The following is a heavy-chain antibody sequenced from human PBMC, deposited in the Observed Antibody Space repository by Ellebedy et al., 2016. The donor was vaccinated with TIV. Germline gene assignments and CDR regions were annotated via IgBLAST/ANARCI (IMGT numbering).Heavy chain of an antibody. Sequence: ASVKVSCKASGYTFTGYYMHWVRQAPGQGLEWMGIINPSGGSTSYAQKFQGRVTMTRDTSTSTVYMELSSLRAEDTALYYCARDGYAYATDVWGQGTTVTVSS. CDR1: GYTFTGYY. CDR3: ARDGYAYATDV. J-gene: IGHJ6*02. V-gene: IGHV1-46*01. D-gene: IGHD5-18*01. CDR2: INPSGGST.